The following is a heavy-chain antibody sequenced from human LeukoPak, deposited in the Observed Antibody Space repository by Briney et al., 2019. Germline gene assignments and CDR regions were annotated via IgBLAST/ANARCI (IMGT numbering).Heavy chain of an antibody. J-gene: IGHJ4*02. CDR2: INPSGGST. Sequence: ASVKVSCKASGYTFTSYYMHWVRQAPGQGLEWMGIINPSGGSTSYAQKFQGRVTMTRDTSTSTVYMELSSLRSEDTAVYYCARGPEDDFWSGYSSYYFDYWGQGTLVTVSS. CDR3: ARGPEDDFWSGYSSYYFDY. CDR1: GYTFTSYY. V-gene: IGHV1-46*01. D-gene: IGHD3-3*01.